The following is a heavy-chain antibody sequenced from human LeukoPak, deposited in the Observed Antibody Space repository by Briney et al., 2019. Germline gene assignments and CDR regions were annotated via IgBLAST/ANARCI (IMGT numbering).Heavy chain of an antibody. V-gene: IGHV4-59*01. CDR3: ARESGSTYYFDH. CDR1: GGSINYY. CDR2: IYYIGTT. J-gene: IGHJ4*02. Sequence: PSETLSLTCTVSGGSINYYWSWIRQPPGKGLEWIGYIYYIGTTSYNPSLKSRVTISVDTSKNQSSLKLGSVTAADTAVYYCARESGSTYYFDHWGQGTLVTVSS. D-gene: IGHD1-26*01.